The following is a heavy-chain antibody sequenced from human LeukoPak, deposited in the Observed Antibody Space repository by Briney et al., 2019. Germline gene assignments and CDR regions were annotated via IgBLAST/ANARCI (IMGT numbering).Heavy chain of an antibody. V-gene: IGHV4-39*01. D-gene: IGHD3-16*02. Sequence: SETLSLTCTVSGGSISSSSYYWGWIRQPPGKGLEWIGSIYYSGSTYYNPSLKSRVTISVDTSKNQFSLKLSSVTAADTAVYYCARHHKPFTFGGVIVDYFDYWGQGTLVTVSS. CDR3: ARHHKPFTFGGVIVDYFDY. CDR1: GGSISSSSYY. CDR2: IYYSGST. J-gene: IGHJ4*02.